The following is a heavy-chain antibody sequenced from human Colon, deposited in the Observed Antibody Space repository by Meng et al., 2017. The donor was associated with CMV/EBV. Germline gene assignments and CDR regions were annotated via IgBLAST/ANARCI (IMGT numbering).Heavy chain of an antibody. D-gene: IGHD3-10*01. J-gene: IGHJ1*01. CDR2: IYSNGRI. Sequence: QVPVRESGPGLVKPSETLSLPCTVSGGSISGHYWTWIRRPAGEGLQWLGRIYSNGRIDENYSLRSRVTISVDTSKNQLSLRLTSVTAADTAVYYCGRAGARGVPIDVWGRGTLVTVSS. CDR3: GRAGARGVPIDV. V-gene: IGHV4-4*07. CDR1: GGSISGHY.